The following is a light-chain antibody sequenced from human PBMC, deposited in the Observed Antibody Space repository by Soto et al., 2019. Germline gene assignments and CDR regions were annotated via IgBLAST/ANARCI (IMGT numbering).Light chain of an antibody. V-gene: IGLV1-44*01. J-gene: IGLJ2*01. CDR1: SSNIGSNT. Sequence: QSVLTQPPSASGTPGQWVTISCSGSSSNIGSNTVNWYQQLPGTAPKLFIYSNNQRPSGVPDRFSGSKSGTSASLAISGLQSEDEADYYCAAWDDSLNGLFGGGTKLTVL. CDR2: SNN. CDR3: AAWDDSLNGL.